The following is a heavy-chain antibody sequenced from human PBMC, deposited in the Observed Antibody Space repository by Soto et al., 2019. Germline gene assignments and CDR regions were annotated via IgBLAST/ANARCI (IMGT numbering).Heavy chain of an antibody. CDR3: ARVLGVGRDWFDP. J-gene: IGHJ5*02. D-gene: IGHD3-16*01. Sequence: SETLSLTCTVSGGSISSYYWSWIRQPPGKGLEWIGYIYYSGSTNYNPSLKSRVTISVDTSKNQFSLKLSSVTAADTAVYYCARVLGVGRDWFDPWDQGTLVTVSS. CDR1: GGSISSYY. V-gene: IGHV4-59*01. CDR2: IYYSGST.